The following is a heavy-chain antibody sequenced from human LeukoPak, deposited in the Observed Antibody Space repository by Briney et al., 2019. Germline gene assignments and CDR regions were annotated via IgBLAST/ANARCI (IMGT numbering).Heavy chain of an antibody. J-gene: IGHJ4*02. CDR3: AKRMSYYDSSPADY. V-gene: IGHV3-30*02. D-gene: IGHD3-22*01. CDR1: GFTFSNYG. CDR2: TRYDGNNR. Sequence: GGSLRLSCAASGFTFSNYGMHWVRQAPGKGLEWVAFTRYDGNNRYYADSVKGRFTISRDNFKNTLYLQMNSLRADDTAIYYCAKRMSYYDSSPADYWGQGTLVTVSS.